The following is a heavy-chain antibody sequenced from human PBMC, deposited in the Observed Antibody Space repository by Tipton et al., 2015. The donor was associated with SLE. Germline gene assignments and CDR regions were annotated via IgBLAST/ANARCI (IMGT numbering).Heavy chain of an antibody. Sequence: QLVQSGAEVKKPGASVKVSCKASGYTFTSYGISWVRQAPGQGLEWMGGIIPIFGTANYAQEFQGRVTITADESTSTAYMELSSLRSEDTAVYYCARTYYYGSGSLDWGQGTLVTVSS. CDR2: IIPIFGTA. CDR1: GYTFTSYG. J-gene: IGHJ4*02. D-gene: IGHD3-10*01. V-gene: IGHV1-69*01. CDR3: ARTYYYGSGSLD.